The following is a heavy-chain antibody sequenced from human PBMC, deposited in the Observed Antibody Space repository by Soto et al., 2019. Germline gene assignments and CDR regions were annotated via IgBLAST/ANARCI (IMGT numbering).Heavy chain of an antibody. CDR1: GGTFSSYA. J-gene: IGHJ6*02. CDR2: IIPIFGTA. D-gene: IGHD6-6*01. Sequence: ASVKVSCKASGGTFSSYAISWVRQAPGQGLEWMGGIIPIFGTANYAQKFQGRVTITADESTSTAYMELSSLRSEDTAVYYCARASPIAAPTYYYGMDVWGQGTTVTVSS. CDR3: ARASPIAAPTYYYGMDV. V-gene: IGHV1-69*13.